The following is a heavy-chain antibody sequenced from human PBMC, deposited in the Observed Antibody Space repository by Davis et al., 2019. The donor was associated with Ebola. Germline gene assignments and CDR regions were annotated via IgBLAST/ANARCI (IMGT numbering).Heavy chain of an antibody. D-gene: IGHD3-10*01. J-gene: IGHJ5*02. CDR2: ISGSGGST. V-gene: IGHV3-23*01. Sequence: GGSLRLSCAASGFTFSSYAMSWVRQAPGKGLEWVSAISGSGGSTYYADSVKGRFTISRDNSKNTLYLQMNSLRAEDTAVYYCAKDGEFGELLLLEIHWFDPWGQGTLVTVSS. CDR3: AKDGEFGELLLLEIHWFDP. CDR1: GFTFSSYA.